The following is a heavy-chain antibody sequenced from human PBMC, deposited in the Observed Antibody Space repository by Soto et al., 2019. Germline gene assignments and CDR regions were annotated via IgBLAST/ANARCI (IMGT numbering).Heavy chain of an antibody. CDR1: GGSISSSTYY. V-gene: IGHV4-39*01. J-gene: IGHJ4*02. Sequence: QLQLQESGPGLVKPSETLSLTCTVSGGSISSSTYYWGWIRQPPGTGLEWIGSIYFGGSTYYNPPLKSRVTISVDTSKSQFSLKLGSVTAAETAVYYCARRGGPADFWGQGTLVTVSS. CDR3: ARRGGPADF. D-gene: IGHD2-15*01. CDR2: IYFGGST.